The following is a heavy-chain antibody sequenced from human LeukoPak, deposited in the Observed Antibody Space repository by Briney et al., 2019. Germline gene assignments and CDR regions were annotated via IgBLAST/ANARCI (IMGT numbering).Heavy chain of an antibody. D-gene: IGHD6-13*01. Sequence: SETLSLTCTVSGGSISSSSYYWGWIRQPPGKGLEWIGSIYYSGSTYYSPSLKSRVTISVDTSKNQFSLKLSSVTAADTAVYYCARGGKLAAAGHNWFDPWGQGTLVTVSS. CDR1: GGSISSSSYY. CDR2: IYYSGST. J-gene: IGHJ5*02. V-gene: IGHV4-39*07. CDR3: ARGGKLAAAGHNWFDP.